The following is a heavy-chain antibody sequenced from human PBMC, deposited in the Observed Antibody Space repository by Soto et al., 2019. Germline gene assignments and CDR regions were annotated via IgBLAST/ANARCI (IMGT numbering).Heavy chain of an antibody. CDR2: IYYSGGT. CDR3: AREEALIVVPTGGIDYSFDS. CDR1: GASISSGDHF. D-gene: IGHD3-22*01. J-gene: IGHJ4*02. Sequence: QVQLQESGPGQVKPSQTLSLTCTVSGASISSGDHFWTWLRQPPGKGLEWIGYIYYSGGTYYNPSLKSRVAISVDTSKNQVSLTLTSVTAADTAVYYCAREEALIVVPTGGIDYSFDSWGQGTLVTVSS. V-gene: IGHV4-30-4*01.